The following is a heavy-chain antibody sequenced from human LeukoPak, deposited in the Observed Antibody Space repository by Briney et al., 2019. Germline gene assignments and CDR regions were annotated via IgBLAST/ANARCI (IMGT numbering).Heavy chain of an antibody. J-gene: IGHJ3*02. CDR3: AREYSGSYSSGPNDAFDI. D-gene: IGHD1-26*01. CDR2: IYYSGST. CDR1: GGSISSSSYY. Sequence: SETLSLTCTVSGGSISSSSYYWGWIRQPPGKGLEWIGSIYYSGSTYYNPSLKSRVTISVDTSKNQFSLKLSSVTAADTAVYYCAREYSGSYSSGPNDAFDIWGQGTMVTVSS. V-gene: IGHV4-39*07.